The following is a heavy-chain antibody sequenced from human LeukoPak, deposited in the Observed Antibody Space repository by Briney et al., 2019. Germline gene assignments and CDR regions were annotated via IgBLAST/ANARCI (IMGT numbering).Heavy chain of an antibody. CDR2: ISGSGGST. CDR3: AKDLSRLYYYYGMDV. D-gene: IGHD2/OR15-2a*01. V-gene: IGHV3-23*01. Sequence: GGSQRLSCAVSGFTFSSYAMSWVRQAPGKGLEWVSGISGSGGSTYYADSVKGRFTISRDNSKNTLYLQMNSLRAEDTAVYYCAKDLSRLYYYYGMDVWGQGTTVTVSS. CDR1: GFTFSSYA. J-gene: IGHJ6*02.